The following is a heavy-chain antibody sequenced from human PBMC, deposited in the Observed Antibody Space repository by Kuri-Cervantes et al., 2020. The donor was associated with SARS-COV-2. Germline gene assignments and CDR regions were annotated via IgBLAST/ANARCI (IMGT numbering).Heavy chain of an antibody. J-gene: IGHJ1*01. CDR1: GGSISSSNW. D-gene: IGHD5-18*01. V-gene: IGHV3-74*01. CDR3: VRDIGYSYGARYFQD. Sequence: GGSLRLSCAVSGGSISSSNWWSWVRQVPGKGPVWVSRINSDGSSTSYADSVKGRFTMSRDNARNTLYLQMNSLRAEDSAVYHCVRDIGYSYGARYFQDWGQGTLVTVSS. CDR2: INSDGSST.